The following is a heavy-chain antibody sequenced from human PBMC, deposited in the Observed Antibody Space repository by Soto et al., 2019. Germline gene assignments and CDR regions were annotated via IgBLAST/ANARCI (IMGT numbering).Heavy chain of an antibody. J-gene: IGHJ3*02. V-gene: IGHV3-30*18. Sequence: GGSLRLSCAASGFTFSSYGMHWVRQAPGKGLEWVAVISYDGSNKYYADSVKGRFTISRDNSKNTLYLQMNSLRAEDTAVYYCAKVSGGILTGYWHDAFEIWGQGTMVTVSS. CDR3: AKVSGGILTGYWHDAFEI. CDR2: ISYDGSNK. CDR1: GFTFSSYG. D-gene: IGHD3-9*01.